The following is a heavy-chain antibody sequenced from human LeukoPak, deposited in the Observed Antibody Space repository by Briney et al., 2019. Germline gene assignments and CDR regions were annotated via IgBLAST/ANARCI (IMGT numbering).Heavy chain of an antibody. J-gene: IGHJ4*02. Sequence: PGGSLRLSCAASGFTFSTYAMHWVRQAPGKGLEYVSAISTNGDCTYYADSVKGRFTISRDNSKNTLFLQMGSLRADDMAVYYCARWGSTSCYDYWGQGTLVTVSS. V-gene: IGHV3-64*02. D-gene: IGHD2-2*01. CDR2: ISTNGDCT. CDR3: ARWGSTSCYDY. CDR1: GFTFSTYA.